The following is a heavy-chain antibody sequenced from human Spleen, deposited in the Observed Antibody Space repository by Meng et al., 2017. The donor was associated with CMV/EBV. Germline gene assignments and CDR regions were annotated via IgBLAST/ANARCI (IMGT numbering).Heavy chain of an antibody. D-gene: IGHD5-24*01. V-gene: IGHV3-7*03. CDR1: GFTFSSYW. CDR2: IRQDGGET. CDR3: VTRVGWFDN. Sequence: ESLKISCASSGFTFSSYWMSWVRQSPGKGLEWVANIRQDGGETHYLDSVKGRFTISRDNPRNSLYLQMSSLRAEDTAVYHCVTRVGWFDNWGHGTLVTVSS. J-gene: IGHJ4*01.